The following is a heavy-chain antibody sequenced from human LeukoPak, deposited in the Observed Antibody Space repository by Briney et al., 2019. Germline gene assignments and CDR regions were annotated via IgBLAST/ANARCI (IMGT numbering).Heavy chain of an antibody. D-gene: IGHD6-6*01. CDR3: ATSIAAFYYYYMDV. CDR2: IIPIFGTA. J-gene: IGHJ6*03. Sequence: SVKVSCKASGGTFGSYAISWVRQAPGQGLEWMGGIIPIFGTANYAQKFQGRVTITTDESTSTAYMELSSLRSEDTAVYYCATSIAAFYYYYMDVWGKGTTVTVSS. CDR1: GGTFGSYA. V-gene: IGHV1-69*05.